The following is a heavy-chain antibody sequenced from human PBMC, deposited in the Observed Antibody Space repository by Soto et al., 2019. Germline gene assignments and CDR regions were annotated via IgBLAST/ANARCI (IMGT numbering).Heavy chain of an antibody. D-gene: IGHD3-3*01. Sequence: GGSLRVSCAASGFTFSSYGMHWVRQAPGKGLEWVAVIWYDGSNKYYADSVKGRFTISRDNSKNTLYLQMNSLRAEDTAVYYCARDVNYDFWSGYAYYYYGMDVWGQGTTVTVSS. CDR2: IWYDGSNK. CDR1: GFTFSSYG. V-gene: IGHV3-33*01. J-gene: IGHJ6*02. CDR3: ARDVNYDFWSGYAYYYYGMDV.